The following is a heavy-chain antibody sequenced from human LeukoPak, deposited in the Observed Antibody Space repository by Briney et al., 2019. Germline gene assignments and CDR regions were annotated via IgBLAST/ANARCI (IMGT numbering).Heavy chain of an antibody. V-gene: IGHV1-2*02. CDR3: ARDPLDIVVVPAAIGWFDP. CDR1: GYTFTGYY. Sequence: ASVKVSCKASGYTFTGYYMHWVRQAPGQGLEWMGWINPNSGGTNYAQKFQGRVTMTRDTSISTAYMELSRLRSDDTAVYYCARDPLDIVVVPAAIGWFDPWGQGTLVTVSS. D-gene: IGHD2-2*03. CDR2: INPNSGGT. J-gene: IGHJ5*02.